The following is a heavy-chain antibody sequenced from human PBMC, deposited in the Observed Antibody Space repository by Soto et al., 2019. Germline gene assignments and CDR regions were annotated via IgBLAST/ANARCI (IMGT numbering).Heavy chain of an antibody. CDR1: GGSISSSSYY. V-gene: IGHV4-39*01. D-gene: IGHD3-3*01. CDR2: ICYSGST. Sequence: PSETLSLTCTVSGGSISSSSYYWGWIRQPPGKGLEWIGSICYSGSTYYNPSLKSRVTISVDTSKNQFSLKLSSVTAADTAVYYCARYRIGDYDFWSGYYTVFDYWGQGTLVTVSS. J-gene: IGHJ4*02. CDR3: ARYRIGDYDFWSGYYTVFDY.